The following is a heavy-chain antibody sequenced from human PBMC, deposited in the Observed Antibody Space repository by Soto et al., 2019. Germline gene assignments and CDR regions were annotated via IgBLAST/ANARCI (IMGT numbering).Heavy chain of an antibody. Sequence: PSETLSLTCTVSGGSISSGGYYWSWIRQHPGKGLEWIGYIYYSGSTYYNPSLKSRVTISVDTSKNQFSLKLSSVTAADTAVYYCARGTRNENKIDYWGQGTLVTVSS. J-gene: IGHJ4*02. D-gene: IGHD1-1*01. CDR3: ARGTRNENKIDY. V-gene: IGHV4-31*03. CDR1: GGSISSGGYY. CDR2: IYYSGST.